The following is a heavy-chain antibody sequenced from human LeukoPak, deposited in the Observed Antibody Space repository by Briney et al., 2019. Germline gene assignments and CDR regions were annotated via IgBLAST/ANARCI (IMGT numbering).Heavy chain of an antibody. CDR1: GFTDSSNY. D-gene: IGHD1-14*01. V-gene: IGHV3-53*01. J-gene: IGHJ5*02. Sequence: GGSLSLSCSASGFTDSSNYMSWVRQPPGKGLEWVSVIYCGCATYYADSVKGRFTISRDNSKNTLYLQMNSLRAEDTAVYYCARDQVSWGQGTLVTVSS. CDR3: ARDQVS. CDR2: IYCGCAT.